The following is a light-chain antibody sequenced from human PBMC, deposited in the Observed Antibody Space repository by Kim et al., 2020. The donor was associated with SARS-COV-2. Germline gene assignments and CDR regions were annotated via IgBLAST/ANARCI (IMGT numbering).Light chain of an antibody. CDR3: QQTYSSPYT. Sequence: SASVGERVYITGRTEETYAKFLNWYQQKSGRAPKLLIYATSNLQSGVHSRFSGNASGTDFIHTINSLQAEDCAAYFCQQTYSSPYTCGQVTKLEIK. V-gene: IGKV1-39*01. J-gene: IGKJ2*01. CDR1: ETYAKF. CDR2: ATS.